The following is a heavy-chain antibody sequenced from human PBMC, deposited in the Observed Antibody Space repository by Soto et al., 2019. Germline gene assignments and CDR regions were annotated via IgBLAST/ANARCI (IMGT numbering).Heavy chain of an antibody. J-gene: IGHJ2*01. V-gene: IGHV1-8*01. Sequence: QVQLEQSGAEVKKPGASVKVSCKASGYTFSNYDIQWVRQATGQGLEWMGWMNPKSGNTGYAQEFKGRVTMTRDTSITTAYMEVNSLKSEDTAVYYCARATRTWYCDLWGRGTLVTVAS. CDR1: GYTFSNYD. CDR3: ARATRTWYCDL. CDR2: MNPKSGNT.